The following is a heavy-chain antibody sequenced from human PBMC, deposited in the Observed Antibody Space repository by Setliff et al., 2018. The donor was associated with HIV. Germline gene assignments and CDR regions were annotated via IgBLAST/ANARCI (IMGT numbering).Heavy chain of an antibody. CDR1: GYYFTNYW. V-gene: IGHV5-51*01. Sequence: GESLKISCKGSGYYFTNYWIGWVRQMPGKGLEWMGIIFPGDSDTRYSPSFEGQVTMSADKSINTAYLQWNSLKASDTAMYYCARQPTDTSGYNNWFDSWGQGTLVTVSS. D-gene: IGHD3-3*01. CDR2: IFPGDSDT. CDR3: ARQPTDTSGYNNWFDS. J-gene: IGHJ5*01.